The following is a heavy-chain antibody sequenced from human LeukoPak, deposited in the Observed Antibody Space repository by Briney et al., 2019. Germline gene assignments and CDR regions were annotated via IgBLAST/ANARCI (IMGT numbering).Heavy chain of an antibody. J-gene: IGHJ4*02. CDR2: FDPEDGET. CDR3: ARHLSGVTGYTYGRGIDY. V-gene: IGHV1-24*01. D-gene: IGHD5-18*01. CDR1: GYTLTELS. Sequence: ASVKVSCKVSGYTLTELSIYWVRQAPGKGLEWMGGFDPEDGETIYGQKFQGRVTMTEDTSTDTAYMELSSLRAEDTAVYYCARHLSGVTGYTYGRGIDYWGQGTLVTVSS.